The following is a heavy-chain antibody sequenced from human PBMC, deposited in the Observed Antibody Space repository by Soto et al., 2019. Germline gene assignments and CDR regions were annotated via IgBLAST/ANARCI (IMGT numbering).Heavy chain of an antibody. V-gene: IGHV3-48*02. CDR3: ARRSGYFRLDNWFAP. CDR2: ISSSSSTI. J-gene: IGHJ5*02. Sequence: GWSLRLSCAASGFTFSSYSMNWVRQAPGKGLEWVSYISSSSSTIYYADSVKGRFTISRDNAKNSLYLQMNSLRDEDTAVYYCARRSGYFRLDNWFAPWGQGTLGTVSS. D-gene: IGHD3-3*01. CDR1: GFTFSSYS.